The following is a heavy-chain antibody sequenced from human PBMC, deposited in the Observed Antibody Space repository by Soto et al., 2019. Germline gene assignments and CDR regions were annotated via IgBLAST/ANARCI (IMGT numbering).Heavy chain of an antibody. CDR3: ARDRRATVVIGTTDIMDV. CDR2: INPSSGGT. J-gene: IGHJ6*02. Sequence: ASVKGCCKACGYTFTTYDIHWVRQAPGRGLEWMGWINPSSGGTNYAQRFQGWVTMTRDTSISTAYMELNRLKSDDTAVYYCARDRRATVVIGTTDIMDVWGQMPTGTVS. D-gene: IGHD1-20*01. CDR1: GYTFTTYD. V-gene: IGHV1-2*04.